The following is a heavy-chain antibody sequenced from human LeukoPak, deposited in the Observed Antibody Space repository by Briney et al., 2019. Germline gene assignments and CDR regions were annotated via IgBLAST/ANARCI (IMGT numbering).Heavy chain of an antibody. V-gene: IGHV3-30*04. CDR3: ARVTGSSSDY. CDR1: GFTFSSYA. CDR2: ISYDGSNK. J-gene: IGHJ4*02. D-gene: IGHD6-6*01. Sequence: GGSLRLSCAASGFTFSSYAMHWVRQAPGKGLEWVAVISYDGSNKYYADSVKGRFTISRDNSKNTLYLQMNSLRAEDTAVYYCARVTGSSSDYWGQGTLVTVSS.